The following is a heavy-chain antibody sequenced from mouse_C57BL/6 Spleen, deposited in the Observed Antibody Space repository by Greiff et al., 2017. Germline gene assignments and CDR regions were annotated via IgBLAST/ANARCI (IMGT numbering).Heavy chain of an antibody. V-gene: IGHV1-52*01. Sequence: QVQLQQPGAELVRPGSSVKLSCKASGYTFTSYWMHWVKQRPIQGLEWIGNIDPSDSETHYNQKFKDKATLTVDKSSSTAYMQRSSLTSEDSAVYYCARAGSSSLYFDYWGQGTTLTVSS. CDR1: GYTFTSYW. J-gene: IGHJ2*01. D-gene: IGHD1-1*01. CDR3: ARAGSSSLYFDY. CDR2: IDPSDSET.